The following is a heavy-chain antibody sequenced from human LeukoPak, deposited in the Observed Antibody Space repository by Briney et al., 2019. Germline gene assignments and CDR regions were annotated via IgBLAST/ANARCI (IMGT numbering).Heavy chain of an antibody. CDR1: GFTLSTYE. CDR3: ATLSDRNFYYSYGLDV. V-gene: IGHV3-48*03. CDR2: IGRYGVTT. Sequence: GGSLRLSCAASGFTLSTYEMNWVRQAPGKGLEWAAYIGRYGVTTYYADSVKGRFTISGDNAKNSLNLQMNSLRAEDTAVYYCATLSDRNFYYSYGLDVWGQGTTVTVS. J-gene: IGHJ6*02. D-gene: IGHD1-14*01.